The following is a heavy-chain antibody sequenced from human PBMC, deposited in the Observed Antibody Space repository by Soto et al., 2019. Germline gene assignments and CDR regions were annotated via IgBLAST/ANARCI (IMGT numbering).Heavy chain of an antibody. CDR3: ARDGTLYDSNGYYYVY. CDR2: IIPVFGKP. Sequence: ASVKVSCKASGGTFSRSAINWVRQAPGQGLEWMGGIIPVFGKPNYAQKFQGRVTITADESTSTAYMELRRLTSEDTAVYYCARDGTLYDSNGYYYVYWGQGTLVTVSS. V-gene: IGHV1-69*13. D-gene: IGHD3-22*01. CDR1: GGTFSRSA. J-gene: IGHJ4*02.